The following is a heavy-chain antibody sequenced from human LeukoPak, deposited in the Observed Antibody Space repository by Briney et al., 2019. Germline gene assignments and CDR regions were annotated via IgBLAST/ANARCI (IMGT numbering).Heavy chain of an antibody. J-gene: IGHJ4*02. D-gene: IGHD6-19*01. CDR1: GGSFSGYY. V-gene: IGHV4-31*11. CDR2: IYYSGST. Sequence: SETLSLTCAVHGGSFSGYYWSWIRQHPGKGLEWIGYIYYSGSTYYNPSLKSRVTISVDTSKNQFSLKLSSVTAADTAVYYCARGAVAGNDYWGQGTLVTVSS. CDR3: ARGAVAGNDY.